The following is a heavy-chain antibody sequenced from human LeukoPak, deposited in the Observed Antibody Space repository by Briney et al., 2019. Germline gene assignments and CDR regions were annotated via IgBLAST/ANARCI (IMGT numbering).Heavy chain of an antibody. CDR1: GFTFSSYW. CDR2: INSDGSST. CDR3: ARDVGDWNDDDY. Sequence: GGSLRLSCAASGFTFSSYWMHWVRQAPGKGLEWVSRINSDGSSTSYADSVKGRFTISRDNAKNTLYLQMNSLRAEDTAVYYCARDVGDWNDDDYWGQGTLVTVSS. D-gene: IGHD1-1*01. V-gene: IGHV3-74*01. J-gene: IGHJ4*02.